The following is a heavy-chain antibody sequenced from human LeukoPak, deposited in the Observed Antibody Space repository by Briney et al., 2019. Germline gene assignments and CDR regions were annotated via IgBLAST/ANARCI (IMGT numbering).Heavy chain of an antibody. CDR2: IYTSGST. CDR1: GGSMSSYY. J-gene: IGHJ4*02. Sequence: SETLSLTCTVSGGSMSSYYWSWIRQPAGKGLEWIGRIYTSGSTDYNPSLKSRVTMSVDTSKNQFSLKLSSVTAADTAVYYCAREGSDSYGHDNYFDYWGQGNLVTVSS. D-gene: IGHD5-18*01. V-gene: IGHV4-4*07. CDR3: AREGSDSYGHDNYFDY.